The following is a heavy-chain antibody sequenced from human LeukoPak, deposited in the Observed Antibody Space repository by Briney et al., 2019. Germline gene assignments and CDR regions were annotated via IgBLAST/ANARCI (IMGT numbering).Heavy chain of an antibody. J-gene: IGHJ3*02. D-gene: IGHD3-3*01. CDR1: GFTFSSYA. CDR2: ISGSGGST. Sequence: GGSLRLSCAASGFTFSSYAMSWVRQAPGKGLEWVSAISGSGGSTYYADSVKGRFTISRDNSKNTLYLQMNSLRAEDTAVYYCAKTLSPRPFGVAHDAFDIWGQGTMVTVSS. V-gene: IGHV3-23*01. CDR3: AKTLSPRPFGVAHDAFDI.